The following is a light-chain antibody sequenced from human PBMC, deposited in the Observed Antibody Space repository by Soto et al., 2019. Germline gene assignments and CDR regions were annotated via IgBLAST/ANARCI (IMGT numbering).Light chain of an antibody. CDR2: AAS. V-gene: IGKV1-39*01. CDR3: QQSYSTPIT. J-gene: IGKJ5*01. CDR1: QIISSY. Sequence: DIQMTQSPSSRSASVGDRVTITCRASQIISSYLNLYQLKPGKAPKLLIYAASSLQSGVPSRFSGSGSGTDFTLTISSLQPEDVATYYCQQSYSTPITFGEGRRLEIK.